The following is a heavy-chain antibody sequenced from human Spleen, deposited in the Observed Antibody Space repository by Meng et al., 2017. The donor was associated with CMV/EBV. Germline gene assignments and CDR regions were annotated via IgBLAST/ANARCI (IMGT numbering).Heavy chain of an antibody. J-gene: IGHJ4*02. CDR3: ASFPMVRGVEPGY. CDR2: INHSGST. D-gene: IGHD3-10*01. V-gene: IGHV4-34*01. Sequence: VQLQQWGAGLFKPSETLSPSCAVYGGSFSGYYWSWIRQPPGKGLEWIGEINHSGSTNYNPSLKSRVTISVDTSKNQFSLKLSSVTAADTAVYYCASFPMVRGVEPGYWGQGTLVTVSS. CDR1: GGSFSGYY.